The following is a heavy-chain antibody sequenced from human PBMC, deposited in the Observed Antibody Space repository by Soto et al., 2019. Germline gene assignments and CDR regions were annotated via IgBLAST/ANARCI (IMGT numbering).Heavy chain of an antibody. Sequence: ASVKFSCKASGGTFSSYAISWVRQAPGQGLEWMGGIIPIFGTANYAQKFQGRVTITADESTSTAYMELSSLRSEDTAVYYCARDRRINLNLFDPWGQGSLVTVSS. V-gene: IGHV1-69*13. J-gene: IGHJ5*02. D-gene: IGHD2-15*01. CDR1: GGTFSSYA. CDR2: IIPIFGTA. CDR3: ARDRRINLNLFDP.